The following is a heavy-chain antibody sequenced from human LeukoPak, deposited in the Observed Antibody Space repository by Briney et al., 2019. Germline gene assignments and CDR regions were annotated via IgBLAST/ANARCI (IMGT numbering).Heavy chain of an antibody. D-gene: IGHD2-2*01. V-gene: IGHV4-59*11. CDR1: GGSISSHY. Sequence: PSETLSLTCTVSGGSISSHYWSWIRQPPGKGLEWIGYFYYSGSTNYNPSLKSRVTISVDTSKNQFSLKLSSVTAADTAVYYCAGGGCSSTSCWDWFDPWGQGTLVTVSS. J-gene: IGHJ5*02. CDR3: AGGGCSSTSCWDWFDP. CDR2: FYYSGST.